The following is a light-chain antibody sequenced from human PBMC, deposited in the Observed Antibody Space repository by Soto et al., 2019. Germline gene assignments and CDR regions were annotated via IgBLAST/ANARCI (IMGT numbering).Light chain of an antibody. CDR3: QQFDTSPRGT. J-gene: IGKJ1*01. V-gene: IGKV3-20*01. Sequence: EIVLTQSPGTLSLSPGERATLSCRASQSVSSSYLAWYQQKPGQAPRLLIYGASSRAIGIPDRFSGSGSGTDFPLTISRLEPEDFAVYYCQQFDTSPRGTFGQGTKVEIK. CDR2: GAS. CDR1: QSVSSSY.